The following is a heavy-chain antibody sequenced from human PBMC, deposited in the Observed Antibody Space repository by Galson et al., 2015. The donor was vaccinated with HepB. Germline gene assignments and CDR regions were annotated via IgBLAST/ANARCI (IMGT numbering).Heavy chain of an antibody. V-gene: IGHV3-23*01. D-gene: IGHD2-2*01. J-gene: IGHJ2*01. Sequence: LRLSCAASGFTFSSYAMSWVRQAPGKGLEWVSAISGSGGSTYYADSVKGRFTISRDNSKNTLYLQMNSLRAEDTAVYYCAKVHCSSTSCSPGDWYFDLWGRGTLVTVSS. CDR3: AKVHCSSTSCSPGDWYFDL. CDR2: ISGSGGST. CDR1: GFTFSSYA.